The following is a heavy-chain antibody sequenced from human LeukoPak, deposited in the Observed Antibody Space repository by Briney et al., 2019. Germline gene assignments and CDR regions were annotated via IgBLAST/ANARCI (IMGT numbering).Heavy chain of an antibody. CDR2: ISSSSSYI. CDR1: GFTFSSYS. V-gene: IGHV3-21*01. CDR3: ARDRPGSSSWYGGDNY. Sequence: AGGSLRLSCAASGFTFSSYSMNWVRQAPGEGLEWVSSISSSSSYIYYADSVKGRFTISRDNAKNSLYLQMNSLRAEDTAVYYCARDRPGSSSWYGGDNYWGQGTLVTVSS. J-gene: IGHJ4*02. D-gene: IGHD6-13*01.